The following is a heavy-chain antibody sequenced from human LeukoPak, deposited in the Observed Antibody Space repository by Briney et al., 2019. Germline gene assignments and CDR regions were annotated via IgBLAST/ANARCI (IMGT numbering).Heavy chain of an antibody. Sequence: ASVKVSCKASGYTFTSYGISWVRQAPGQGLEWMGWISAYNGNTNYAQKLQGRVTMTTDTSTSTAYMELRSLRSDDTAVYYCAREWGCSSTSCYTVLYYSMDVWGQGTTVTVSS. CDR2: ISAYNGNT. D-gene: IGHD2-2*02. V-gene: IGHV1-18*01. J-gene: IGHJ6*02. CDR1: GYTFTSYG. CDR3: AREWGCSSTSCYTVLYYSMDV.